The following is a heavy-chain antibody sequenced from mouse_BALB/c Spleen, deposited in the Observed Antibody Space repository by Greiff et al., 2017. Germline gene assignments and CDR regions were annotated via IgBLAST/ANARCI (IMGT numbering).Heavy chain of an antibody. CDR2: IDPFNGGT. D-gene: IGHD2-1*01. V-gene: IGHV1S135*01. CDR3: ARYGNYVAMDY. Sequence: VQLQQSGPELMKPGASVKISCKASGYSFTSYYMHWVKQSHGKSLEWIGYIDPFNGGTSYNQKFKGKATLTVDKSSSTAYMHLSSLTSEDSAVYYCARYGNYVAMDYWGQGTSVTVSS. J-gene: IGHJ4*01. CDR1: GYSFTSYY.